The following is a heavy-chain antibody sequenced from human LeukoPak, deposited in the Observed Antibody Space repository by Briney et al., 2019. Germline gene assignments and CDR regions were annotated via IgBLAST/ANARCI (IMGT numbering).Heavy chain of an antibody. Sequence: PGGSLRLSCAASGFTLSSYDMYWVRQAPGKGLDCVAFITYDGSDKYYADSVKGRFTISRDNSGDTLYLQMNSLRGEDTAIYCFSRNRGYTYDYDSFDPWGQGTLVTVSS. J-gene: IGHJ5*02. CDR2: ITYDGSDK. V-gene: IGHV3-30*19. D-gene: IGHD5-18*01. CDR1: GFTLSSYD. CDR3: SRNRGYTYDYDSFDP.